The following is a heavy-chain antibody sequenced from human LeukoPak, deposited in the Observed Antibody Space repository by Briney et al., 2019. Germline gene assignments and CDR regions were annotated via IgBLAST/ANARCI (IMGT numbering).Heavy chain of an antibody. D-gene: IGHD4-17*01. Sequence: RRSLRLSCAASGFTFNSYAMHWVRQAPGKGLEWVAVIWYDGSNKYYADSVKGRFTISRDNSKNTLYLQMNSLRAEDTAVYYCARSHGPDYYYGMDVWGQGTTVTVSS. V-gene: IGHV3-33*01. CDR3: ARSHGPDYYYGMDV. CDR1: GFTFNSYA. J-gene: IGHJ6*02. CDR2: IWYDGSNK.